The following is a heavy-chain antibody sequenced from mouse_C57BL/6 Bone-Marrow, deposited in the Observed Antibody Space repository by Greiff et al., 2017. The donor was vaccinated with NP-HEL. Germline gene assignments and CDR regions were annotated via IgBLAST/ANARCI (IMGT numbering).Heavy chain of an antibody. Sequence: VKLMESGAELVMPGASVKLSCKASGYTFTSYWMHWVKQRPGQGLEWIGEIDPSDSYTNYNQKFKGKSTLTVDKSSSTAYMQLSSLTSEDSAVYYCARSPSFDYWGQGTTLTVSS. J-gene: IGHJ2*01. CDR3: ARSPSFDY. V-gene: IGHV1-69*01. CDR2: IDPSDSYT. CDR1: GYTFTSYW.